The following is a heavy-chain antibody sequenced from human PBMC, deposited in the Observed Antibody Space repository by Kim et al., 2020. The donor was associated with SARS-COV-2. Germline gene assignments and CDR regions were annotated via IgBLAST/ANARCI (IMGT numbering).Heavy chain of an antibody. CDR3: AKFSVRGATIPRLFDY. D-gene: IGHD1-26*01. V-gene: IGHV3-23*01. CDR2: ISGSGGST. Sequence: LSLTCAASGFTFSSYAMSWVRQAPGKGLEWVSAISGSGGSTYYADSVKGRFTISRDNSKNTLYLQMNSLRAEDTAVYYCAKFSVRGATIPRLFDYWGQGTLVTVSS. CDR1: GFTFSSYA. J-gene: IGHJ4*02.